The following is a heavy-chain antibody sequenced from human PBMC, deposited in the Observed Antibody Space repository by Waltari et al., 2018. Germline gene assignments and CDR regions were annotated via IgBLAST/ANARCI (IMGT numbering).Heavy chain of an antibody. CDR2: VDPNASDN. Sequence: EVQLVQSGAEVKKPGESLRISCKGSGYNFTTYWISWVRQMPGKGLEWMGRVDPNASDNNYSPSFQGHVTISGDKSINTAYLQWSRLRASDTAIYYCARHPVYWDQGHNYGLDVWGQGTTVTVSS. CDR3: ARHPVYWDQGHNYGLDV. CDR1: GYNFTTYW. D-gene: IGHD1-26*01. V-gene: IGHV5-10-1*03. J-gene: IGHJ6*02.